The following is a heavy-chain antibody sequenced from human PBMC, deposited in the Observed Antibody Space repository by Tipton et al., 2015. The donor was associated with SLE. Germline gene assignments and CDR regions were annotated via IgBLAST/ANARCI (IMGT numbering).Heavy chain of an antibody. CDR2: IYYSGST. D-gene: IGHD3-3*01. Sequence: LRLSCTVSGGSISSHYWSWIRQPPGKGLEWIGYIYYSGSTNYNPSLKSRVTISVDTSKNQFSLKLSSVTAADTAVYYCARASIYDFWGGYYTALDYWGQGTLVTVSS. CDR3: ARASIYDFWGGYYTALDY. J-gene: IGHJ4*02. CDR1: GGSISSHY. V-gene: IGHV4-59*11.